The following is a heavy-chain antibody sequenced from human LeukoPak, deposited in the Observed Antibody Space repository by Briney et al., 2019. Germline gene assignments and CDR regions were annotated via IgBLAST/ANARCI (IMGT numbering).Heavy chain of an antibody. J-gene: IGHJ6*02. CDR3: ARDVGSARGLYYYGMDV. CDR2: INSGGSST. CDR1: GFTFSSYW. Sequence: GGSLRLSCAASGFTFSSYWMHWGRQAPGKGLVWVSRINSGGSSTSYADSVKGRFPISRDNAKNTLYLQMHSLRAEDTAVYYCARDVGSARGLYYYGMDVWGQGTTVTVSS. V-gene: IGHV3-74*01.